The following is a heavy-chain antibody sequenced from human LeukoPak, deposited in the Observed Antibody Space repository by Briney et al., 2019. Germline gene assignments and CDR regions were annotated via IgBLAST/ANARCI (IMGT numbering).Heavy chain of an antibody. CDR1: GYSFTSYW. CDR2: IYPGDSDT. Sequence: GESLKISCKGSGYSFTSYWIGWVRQMPGKGLEWMGIIYPGDSDTRYSPSFQGQVTISADKSISTAYLQWSSLKASDTAMYYCARVSGSYHGRDAFDIWGQGTMVTVSS. J-gene: IGHJ3*02. CDR3: ARVSGSYHGRDAFDI. V-gene: IGHV5-51*01. D-gene: IGHD1-26*01.